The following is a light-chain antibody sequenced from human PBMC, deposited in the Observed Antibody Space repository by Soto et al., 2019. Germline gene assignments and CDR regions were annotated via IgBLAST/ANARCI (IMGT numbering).Light chain of an antibody. CDR3: QQYHNLRT. CDR2: RAS. J-gene: IGKJ1*01. Sequence: EIVMTQSPATLSVSPGERATLSCTASHYVYSNVAWCQQRPGQAPRLLIYRASTRATGTPARFSGSGSGTEFTRTITSLQSEDCALYYCQQYHNLRTFGQGTDVEIK. CDR1: HYVYSN. V-gene: IGKV3-15*01.